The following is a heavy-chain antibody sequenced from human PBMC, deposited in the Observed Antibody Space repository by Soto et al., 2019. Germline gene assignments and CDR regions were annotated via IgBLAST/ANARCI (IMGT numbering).Heavy chain of an antibody. V-gene: IGHV1-18*01. D-gene: IGHD3-3*01. CDR1: GYTFTSYG. CDR3: ARGGLTWYYDFWSGSYPGYYGMDV. CDR2: ISAYNGNT. Sequence: SVKVSCKASGYTFTSYGISWVRQAPGQGLEWMGWISAYNGNTNYAQKLQGRVTMTTDTSTSTAYMELRSLRSDDTAVYYCARGGLTWYYDFWSGSYPGYYGMDVWGQGTTVTVSS. J-gene: IGHJ6*02.